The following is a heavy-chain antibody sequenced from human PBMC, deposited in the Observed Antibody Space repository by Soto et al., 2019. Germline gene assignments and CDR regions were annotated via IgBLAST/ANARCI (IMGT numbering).Heavy chain of an antibody. CDR2: IHGTRSII. Sequence: EVQLVESGGGLVQPGGSLKLSCAVSGFTFSSHAMNWVRQAPGKGLEWVAYIHGTRSIIYYADSVKGRFTNSRDNAKNSLYLQMDSLRDEDTALYYCARDARNADYDYWGEGTLVPVSS. CDR1: GFTFSSHA. J-gene: IGHJ4*02. D-gene: IGHD3-16*01. CDR3: ARDARNADYDY. V-gene: IGHV3-48*02.